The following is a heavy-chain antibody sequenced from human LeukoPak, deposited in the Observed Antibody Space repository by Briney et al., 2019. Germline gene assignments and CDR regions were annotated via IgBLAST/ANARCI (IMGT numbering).Heavy chain of an antibody. D-gene: IGHD3-22*01. CDR1: GYSISNSYY. Sequence: SETLSLTCAVSGYSISNSYYWGWIRQPPGKGLEWIGRIYHTGGTYYNPSLKSRVTISIDTSKNQFSLNLSSVTAADTAVYYCARDAHTYYYDTSGYYFEYWGQGALVTVSS. J-gene: IGHJ4*02. CDR3: ARDAHTYYYDTSGYYFEY. V-gene: IGHV4-38-2*02. CDR2: IYHTGGT.